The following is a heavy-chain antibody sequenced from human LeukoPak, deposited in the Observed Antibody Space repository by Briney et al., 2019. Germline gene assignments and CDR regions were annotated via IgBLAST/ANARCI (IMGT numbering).Heavy chain of an antibody. V-gene: IGHV1-2*02. Sequence: ASVKVSCKASGYTFTGYYMHWVRQAPGQGLEWMGWINPNSGGTNYAQKFQGRVTMTRDTSISTAYMELSRLRSDDTAVYYCARDCQMVRGVIPYMDVWGKGTTVTVSS. CDR2: INPNSGGT. CDR1: GYTFTGYY. D-gene: IGHD3-10*01. CDR3: ARDCQMVRGVIPYMDV. J-gene: IGHJ6*03.